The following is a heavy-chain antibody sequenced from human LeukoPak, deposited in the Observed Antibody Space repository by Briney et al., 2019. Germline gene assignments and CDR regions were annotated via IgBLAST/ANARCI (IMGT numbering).Heavy chain of an antibody. V-gene: IGHV3-33*01. CDR2: IWFDGIRK. CDR1: GFTFSNYG. Sequence: GGSLRLSCAASGFTFSNYGMHWVRQVPGRGLEWVAAIWFDGIRKYYADSVKGRLTISRDNSKNTLYLQMNSLRAEDTAVYYCARDLEDSSPFGAFDMWGQGTMVTVSS. CDR3: ARDLEDSSPFGAFDM. J-gene: IGHJ3*02. D-gene: IGHD3-22*01.